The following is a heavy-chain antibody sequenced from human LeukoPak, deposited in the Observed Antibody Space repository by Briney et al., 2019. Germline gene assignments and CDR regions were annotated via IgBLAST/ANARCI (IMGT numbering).Heavy chain of an antibody. Sequence: ASVKVSCKASGYTFTSYGISWVRQAPGQGLEWMGWISAYNGNTNYAQKLQGRVTMTTDTSTSTAYMELRSLRSDDTAVYYCARGGGCSSTSCYFYYGMDVWGQGTTVTVSS. V-gene: IGHV1-18*01. CDR3: ARGGGCSSTSCYFYYGMDV. CDR1: GYTFTSYG. CDR2: ISAYNGNT. D-gene: IGHD2-2*01. J-gene: IGHJ6*02.